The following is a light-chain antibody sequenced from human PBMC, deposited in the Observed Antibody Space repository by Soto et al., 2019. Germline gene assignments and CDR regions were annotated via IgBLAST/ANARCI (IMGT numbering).Light chain of an antibody. J-gene: IGKJ5*01. CDR1: QSLSSNF. V-gene: IGKV3-20*01. Sequence: EIVLRQSPATLSLSPGERATLSCRASQSLSSNFLAWYQQKPGQPPRLLIYDSSTRATGFPDRFSGSGSGTDFTLTIIRLEPEDFAVYYCQQYDSSPITFGQGTRLEI. CDR3: QQYDSSPIT. CDR2: DSS.